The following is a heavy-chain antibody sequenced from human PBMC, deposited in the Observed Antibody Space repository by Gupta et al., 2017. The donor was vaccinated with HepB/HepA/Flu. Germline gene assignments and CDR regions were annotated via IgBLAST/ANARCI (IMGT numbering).Heavy chain of an antibody. D-gene: IGHD5/OR15-5a*01. V-gene: IGHV3-23*01. CDR1: GFPLCNFA. CDR3: AKEGPVVFLSKVTQYPYDP. Sequence: EVHLLQSGGTLVPPGGSLSLSCAASGFPLCNFAITWVRPAPGKGLEVVATISFKGGFTYYADSVKGRCTNSRDNSRNILYLQVNSLRFEDTAINYLAKEGPVVFLSKVTQYPYDPWGRGSLVTVSS. CDR2: ISFKGGFT. J-gene: IGHJ5*02.